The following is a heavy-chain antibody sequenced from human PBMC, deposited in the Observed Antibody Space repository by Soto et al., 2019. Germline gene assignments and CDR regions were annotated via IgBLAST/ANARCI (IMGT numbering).Heavy chain of an antibody. CDR1: GGTFSSSA. CDR2: IIPIFGTS. J-gene: IGHJ5*02. D-gene: IGHD3-9*01. Sequence: SVKVSCKASGGTFSSSAISWVRQAPGQGLEWMGGIIPIFGTSNYAQKFQGRVTITADESTSTASMELSSLRSEDTALYYCVICLVRDGYNHHYLLWCQTRLVSDP. CDR3: VICLVRDGYNHHYLLWCQTRLVSDP. V-gene: IGHV1-69*13.